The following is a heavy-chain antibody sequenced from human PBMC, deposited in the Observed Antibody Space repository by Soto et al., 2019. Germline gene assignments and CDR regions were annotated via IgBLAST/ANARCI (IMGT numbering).Heavy chain of an antibody. CDR3: ATDRPSIVAATSFDY. J-gene: IGHJ4*02. Sequence: EASVKVSCKAPGYAFSNNFMHWVRQAPAQGLEWMGVINPTTGLTSNAQKFQGRITMTSDTSSSTAYMELGSLRPEDTAVYYCATDRPSIVAATSFDYWGQGTLVTVSS. D-gene: IGHD1-26*01. CDR2: INPTTGLT. V-gene: IGHV1-46*01. CDR1: GYAFSNNF.